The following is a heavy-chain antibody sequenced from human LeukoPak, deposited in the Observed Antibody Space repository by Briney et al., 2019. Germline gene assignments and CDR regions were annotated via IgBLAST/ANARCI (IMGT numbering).Heavy chain of an antibody. D-gene: IGHD1-26*01. CDR2: IYSGGST. V-gene: IGHV3-53*01. CDR1: GFTFSTYA. CDR3: ATSGYSGSYYSRAFDI. J-gene: IGHJ3*02. Sequence: GGSLRLSCAASGFTFSTYAMSWVRQAPGKGLEWVSVIYSGGSTYYADSVKGRFTISRDNSKNTLYLQMNSLRAEDTAVYYCATSGYSGSYYSRAFDIWGQGTMVTVSS.